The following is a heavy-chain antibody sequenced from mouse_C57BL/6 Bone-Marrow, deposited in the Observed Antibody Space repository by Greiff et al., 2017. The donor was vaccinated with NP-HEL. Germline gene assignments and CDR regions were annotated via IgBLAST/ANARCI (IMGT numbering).Heavy chain of an antibody. CDR2: ISSGSSTI. V-gene: IGHV5-17*01. D-gene: IGHD1-3*01. CDR1: GFTFSDYG. J-gene: IGHJ4*01. Sequence: EVKLVESGGGLVKPGGSLKLSCAASGFTFSDYGMHWVRQAPEKGLEWVAYISSGSSTIYYADTVKGRFTISRDNAKNTLFLQMTSLRSEDTAMYYCARDNYLYYYAMDDWGQGTSVTVSS. CDR3: ARDNYLYYYAMDD.